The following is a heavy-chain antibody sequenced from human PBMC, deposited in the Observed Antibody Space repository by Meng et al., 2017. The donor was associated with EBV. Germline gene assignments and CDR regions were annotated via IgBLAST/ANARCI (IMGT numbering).Heavy chain of an antibody. D-gene: IGHD5-12*01. V-gene: IGHV4-39*07. J-gene: IGHJ5*02. CDR1: GGAFGMSSCY. CDR2: IYSSGSA. CDR3: ARVVATIFTNWFDP. Sequence: HLLRACPGLCKPPETLVSTWRCAGGAFGMSSCYLGWIRQPPGKVLEWIGSIYSSGSAYYNPTLKSRVTISVYRTKNQFSRKLSSGTAANTAVYYCARVVATIFTNWFDPWGQGTLVTVSS.